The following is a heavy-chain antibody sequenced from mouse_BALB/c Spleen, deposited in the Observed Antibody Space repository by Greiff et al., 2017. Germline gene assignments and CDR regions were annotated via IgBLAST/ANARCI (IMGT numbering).Heavy chain of an antibody. V-gene: IGHV1S81*02. CDR2: INPSNGGT. Sequence: VQLQQSGAELVKPGASVKLSCKASGYTFTSYYMYWVKQRPGQGLEWIGEINPSNGGTNFNEKFKRKATLTVDKSSSTAYMQLSSLTSEASAVYNCTRWEYDGSSFVFAYWGQRTLVTVSA. CDR1: GYTFTSYY. CDR3: TRWEYDGSSFVFAY. D-gene: IGHD1-1*01. J-gene: IGHJ3*01.